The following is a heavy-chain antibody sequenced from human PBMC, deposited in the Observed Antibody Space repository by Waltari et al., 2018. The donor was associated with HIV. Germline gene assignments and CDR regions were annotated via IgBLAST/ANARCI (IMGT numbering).Heavy chain of an antibody. D-gene: IGHD2-2*02. Sequence: QVQLQQSGPGLVRPSQTLSLTCAISGDNLSNDRAAWHWIRQSPSRGLAWLGRTYYRTKWFNDYAGSVSGRININPDTSKNQFSLQLNSVTPDDTAVYFCVRDGPHDVYIGYFDYWGQGSLVTVSS. CDR3: VRDGPHDVYIGYFDY. V-gene: IGHV6-1*01. CDR2: TYYRTKWFN. CDR1: GDNLSNDRAA. J-gene: IGHJ4*02.